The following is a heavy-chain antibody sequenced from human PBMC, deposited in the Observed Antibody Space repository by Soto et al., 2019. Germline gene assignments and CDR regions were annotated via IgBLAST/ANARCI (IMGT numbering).Heavy chain of an antibody. CDR3: ARGGRLALLWFGATNYGMDV. D-gene: IGHD3-10*01. J-gene: IGHJ6*02. Sequence: ASVKVSCKASGGTFSSYAISWVRQAPGQGLEWMGGIIPIFGTANYAQKFQGRVTITADKSTSTAYMELSSLRSEDTAVYYCARGGRLALLWFGATNYGMDVWGQGTTVTVS. CDR2: IIPIFGTA. V-gene: IGHV1-69*06. CDR1: GGTFSSYA.